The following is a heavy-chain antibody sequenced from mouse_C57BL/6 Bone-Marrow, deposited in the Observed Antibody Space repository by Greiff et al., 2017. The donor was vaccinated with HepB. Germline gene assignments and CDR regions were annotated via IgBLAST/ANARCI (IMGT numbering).Heavy chain of an antibody. J-gene: IGHJ2*01. CDR1: GFTFSSYA. Sequence: EVHLVESGGGLVKPGGSLKLSCAASGFTFSSYAMSWVRQTPEKRLEWVATISDGGSYTYYPDNVKGRFTISRDNAKNHLYLQMSHLKSEDTAMYSCTTPYYGSSYFDYWGQGTTLTVSS. V-gene: IGHV5-4*01. CDR2: ISDGGSYT. D-gene: IGHD1-1*01. CDR3: TTPYYGSSYFDY.